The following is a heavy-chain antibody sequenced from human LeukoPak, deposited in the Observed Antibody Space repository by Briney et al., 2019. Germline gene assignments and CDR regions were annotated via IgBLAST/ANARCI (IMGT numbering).Heavy chain of an antibody. J-gene: IGHJ5*02. V-gene: IGHV4-59*01. CDR1: GGSISDYY. D-gene: IGHD3-22*01. CDR3: ARESIVMGSFDP. Sequence: SETLSHTCTVSGGSISDYYWNWIRQSPGKGLEWIGYTSYSGNTNYNPSLRSRVTISMDTSKKQFSLKLSSVTAAATAVYYCARESIVMGSFDPWGQGTLVTVSS. CDR2: TSYSGNT.